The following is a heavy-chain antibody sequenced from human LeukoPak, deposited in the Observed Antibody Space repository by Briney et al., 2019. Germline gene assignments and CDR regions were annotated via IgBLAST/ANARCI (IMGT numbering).Heavy chain of an antibody. CDR2: IKGDGSEQ. CDR3: ARDGQSFDY. Sequence: GGSPRLSCATSGFTFSSYWMTWVRQAPGRWPEWVANIKGDGSEQFYVDSVKGRFTISRDNVKNSLHLQMNSLRAEDTAVCYCARDGQSFDYWGQGTLVTVSS. CDR1: GFTFSSYW. V-gene: IGHV3-7*01. J-gene: IGHJ4*02.